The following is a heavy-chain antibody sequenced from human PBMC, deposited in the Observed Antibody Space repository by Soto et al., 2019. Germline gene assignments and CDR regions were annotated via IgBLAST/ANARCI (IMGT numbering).Heavy chain of an antibody. V-gene: IGHV1-18*01. D-gene: IGHD3-10*01. CDR3: ARLSRSGYYGSGAKISGILYYYYGMAV. CDR2: ISAYNGNT. CDR1: GYTFTSYS. Sequence: GASVKVSCKASGYTFTSYSISWVRQAPGQGLEWMGWISAYNGNTNYAQKLQGRVTMTTDTSTSTAYMELRSLRSDDTAVYYCARLSRSGYYGSGAKISGILYYYYGMAVWGQGTTVTVSS. J-gene: IGHJ6*02.